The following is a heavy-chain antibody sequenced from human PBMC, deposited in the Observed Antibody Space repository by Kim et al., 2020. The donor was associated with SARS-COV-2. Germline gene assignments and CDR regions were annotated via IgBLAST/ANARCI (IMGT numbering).Heavy chain of an antibody. J-gene: IGHJ5*02. V-gene: IGHV4-34*01. CDR1: GGSFSGYY. Sequence: SETLSLTCAVYGGSFSGYYWSWIRQPPGKGLEWIGEINHSGSTNYNPSLKSRVTISVDTSKNQFSLKLSSVTAADTAVYYCARGSDIVVVPAANVNSNWFDPWGQGTLVTVSS. D-gene: IGHD2-2*01. CDR3: ARGSDIVVVPAANVNSNWFDP. CDR2: INHSGST.